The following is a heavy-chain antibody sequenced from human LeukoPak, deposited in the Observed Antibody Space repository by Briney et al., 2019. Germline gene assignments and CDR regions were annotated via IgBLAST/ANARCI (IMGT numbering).Heavy chain of an antibody. V-gene: IGHV1-2*04. J-gene: IGHJ3*02. CDR3: ARGGITGTTRGPTRLNDAFDI. D-gene: IGHD1-20*01. Sequence: WASVKVSCKASGYTFTGYYVHWVRQAPGQGLEWMGWINPNSGGTNYAQKFQGWVTMTRDTSISTAYMELSRLRSDDTAVYYCARGGITGTTRGPTRLNDAFDIWGQGTMVTVSS. CDR2: INPNSGGT. CDR1: GYTFTGYY.